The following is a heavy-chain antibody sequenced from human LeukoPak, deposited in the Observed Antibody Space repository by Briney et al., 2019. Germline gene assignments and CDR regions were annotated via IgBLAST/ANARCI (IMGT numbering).Heavy chain of an antibody. Sequence: SETLSLTCTVSGYSISSGYYWGWIRQPPGKGLEWIGSIYHSGSTYYNPSLKTRATVSYDTSRNQFSLIMTSVTAADTAVYYCARVTGYMIEDYFDYWGQGTLVTVSS. CDR1: GYSISSGYY. CDR2: IYHSGST. D-gene: IGHD3-22*01. CDR3: ARVTGYMIEDYFDY. V-gene: IGHV4-38-2*02. J-gene: IGHJ4*02.